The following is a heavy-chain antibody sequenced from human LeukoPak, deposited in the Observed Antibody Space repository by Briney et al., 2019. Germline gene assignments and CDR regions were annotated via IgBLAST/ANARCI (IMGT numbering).Heavy chain of an antibody. CDR2: IFPSSDEI. J-gene: IGHJ4*02. Sequence: GGTLRLSCAASGFTFSDFPMIWVRQAPGKGLEWVSSIFPSSDEIHYADSVKGRFTISRDNSRSTLSLQMDSLRAEDTATYYCATYRQIQVPFEFWGQGTLVTVSS. CDR1: GFTFSDFP. CDR3: ATYRQIQVPFEF. D-gene: IGHD5-18*01. V-gene: IGHV3-23*01.